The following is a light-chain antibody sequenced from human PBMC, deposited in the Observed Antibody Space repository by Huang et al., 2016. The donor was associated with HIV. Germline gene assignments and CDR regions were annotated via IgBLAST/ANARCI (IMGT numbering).Light chain of an antibody. V-gene: IGKV3-15*01. Sequence: EIVMTQSPDTLSVSPGQRVTLSCRANMIVSTKLAWYQQRHGQAPRLLIYGSATRAPGIPARFRGSVSGTDFSLTISSLQSEDFALYYCHQYNNWLLSFGGGTRV. CDR2: GSA. CDR3: HQYNNWLLS. J-gene: IGKJ4*01. CDR1: MIVSTK.